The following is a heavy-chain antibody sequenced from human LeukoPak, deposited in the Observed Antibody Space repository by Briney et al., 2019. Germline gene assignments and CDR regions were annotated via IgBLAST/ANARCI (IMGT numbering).Heavy chain of an antibody. CDR2: ISGSGGST. V-gene: IGHV3-23*01. Sequence: GGSLRLSCAASGFTFSSYAMSWVRQAPGKGLEWVSDISGSGGSTYYADSVKGRFTISRDNAKNSLYLQMNSLRAEDTAVYYCARSAYYGSGMGYWGQGTLVTVSS. CDR3: ARSAYYGSGMGY. CDR1: GFTFSSYA. J-gene: IGHJ4*02. D-gene: IGHD3-10*01.